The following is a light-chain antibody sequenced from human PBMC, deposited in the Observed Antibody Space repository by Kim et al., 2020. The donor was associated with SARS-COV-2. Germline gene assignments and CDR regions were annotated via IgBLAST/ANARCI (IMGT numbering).Light chain of an antibody. V-gene: IGLV3-1*01. CDR1: NLGDKY. J-gene: IGLJ2*01. CDR2: QDN. CDR3: QAWDSSTVV. Sequence: SVSPGQTAGITCSGDNLGDKYACWYQQKPGQSPVLGIYQDNKRPSGIPGRFSGSNSGNTATLTISGTQAMDEADYYCQAWDSSTVVFGGGTQLTVL.